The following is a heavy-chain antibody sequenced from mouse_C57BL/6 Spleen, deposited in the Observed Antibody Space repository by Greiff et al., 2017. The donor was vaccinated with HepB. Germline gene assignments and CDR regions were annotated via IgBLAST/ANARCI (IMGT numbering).Heavy chain of an antibody. Sequence: EVKVEESGGGLVKPGGSLKLSCAASGFTFSSYAMSWVRQTPEKRLEWVATISDGGSYTYYPDNVKGRFTISRDNAKNNPYLQMSHLKSEDTAMYYCARKYYGSSHYFDYWGQGTTLTVSS. CDR3: ARKYYGSSHYFDY. J-gene: IGHJ2*01. V-gene: IGHV5-4*03. CDR1: GFTFSSYA. CDR2: ISDGGSYT. D-gene: IGHD1-1*01.